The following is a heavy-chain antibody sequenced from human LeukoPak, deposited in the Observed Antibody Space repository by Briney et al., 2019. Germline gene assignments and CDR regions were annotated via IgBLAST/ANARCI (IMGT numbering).Heavy chain of an antibody. Sequence: SETLSLTCAVYGGSFSGYYWSWIRQPPGKGLEWIGEINHSGSTNYNPSLKSRVTISVDTSKNQFSLKLSSVSAADTAVYYCARDPLNDSSGAPAFDIWGQGTMVTVSS. J-gene: IGHJ3*02. D-gene: IGHD3-22*01. CDR2: INHSGST. CDR3: ARDPLNDSSGAPAFDI. CDR1: GGSFSGYY. V-gene: IGHV4-34*01.